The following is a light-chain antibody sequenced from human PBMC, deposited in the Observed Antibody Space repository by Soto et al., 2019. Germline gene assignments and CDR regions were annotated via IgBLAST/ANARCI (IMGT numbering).Light chain of an antibody. Sequence: EMCLTQPPGTLFLFPGKRPTLPGRPGQTFTSTNLAWYKQKPGQAPKVLIYGASSRATGVPDRFSGSGSGTDFILTISRLEPEDFAVYYCHQYGSSPRTFGQGTKVEIK. CDR3: HQYGSSPRT. J-gene: IGKJ1*01. V-gene: IGKV3-20*01. CDR2: GAS. CDR1: QTFTSTN.